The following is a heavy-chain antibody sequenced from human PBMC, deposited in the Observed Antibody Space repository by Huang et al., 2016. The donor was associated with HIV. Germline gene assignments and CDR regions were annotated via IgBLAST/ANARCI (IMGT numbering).Heavy chain of an antibody. CDR2: ISVYNGNT. CDR3: ARGGGIQLWLLGYYYMDV. V-gene: IGHV1-18*01. J-gene: IGHJ6*03. Sequence: QVQLVQSGAEVKKPGASVKVSCKASGYTFSRFGISWVRQAPGQGLAWGGWISVYNGNTKFAQKFQGRLTMTTDTSTSTAYMELRSLRSDDTAVYYCARGGGIQLWLLGYYYMDVWGNGTTVTVSS. D-gene: IGHD5-18*01. CDR1: GYTFSRFG.